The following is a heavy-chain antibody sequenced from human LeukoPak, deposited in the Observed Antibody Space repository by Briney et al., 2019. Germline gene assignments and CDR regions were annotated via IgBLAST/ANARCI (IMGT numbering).Heavy chain of an antibody. J-gene: IGHJ4*02. D-gene: IGHD2-2*01. CDR3: ARINGYCSSTSCSLTFDY. CDR2: IYPGDSDT. V-gene: IGHV5-51*01. CDR1: GYSFTNYW. Sequence: GESLKISCKGSGYSFTNYWIGWVRQMPGKGLEWMGIIYPGDSDTRYSPSFQGQVTISADKSISTAYLQWSSLKASDTAMYYCARINGYCSSTSCSLTFDYWGQGTLVTVSS.